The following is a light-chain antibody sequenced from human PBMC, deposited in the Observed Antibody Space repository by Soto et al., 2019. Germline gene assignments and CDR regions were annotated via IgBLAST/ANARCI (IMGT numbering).Light chain of an antibody. CDR1: QDIGNS. CDR3: QHYEV. J-gene: IGKJ4*01. CDR2: DAS. Sequence: DILMTQSPSSLSASVGDRVTITCQASQDIGNSLHWYQQKPGKAPKPLVYDASNLETGVPSRFSGSRSGADFTFTISGLQPEDIATYYCQHYEVFGGGTKVEIK. V-gene: IGKV1-33*01.